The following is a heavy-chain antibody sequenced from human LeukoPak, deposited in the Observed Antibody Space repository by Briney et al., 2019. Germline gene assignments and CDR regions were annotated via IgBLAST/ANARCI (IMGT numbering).Heavy chain of an antibody. CDR3: ARDPTYSSSWYFGY. CDR2: IIPILGIA. V-gene: IGHV1-69*04. Sequence: SVTVSCKASGGTFSSYAISWVRQAPGQGLEWMGRIIPILGIANYAQKFQGRVTITADKSTSTAYMELSSLRSEDTAVYYCARDPTYSSSWYFGYWGQGTLVTVSS. J-gene: IGHJ4*02. D-gene: IGHD6-13*01. CDR1: GGTFSSYA.